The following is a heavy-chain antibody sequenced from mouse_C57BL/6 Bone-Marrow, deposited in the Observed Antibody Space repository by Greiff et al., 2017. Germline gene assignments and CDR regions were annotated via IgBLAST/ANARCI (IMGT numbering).Heavy chain of an antibody. CDR3: ARIYYYGSSYEGWFAY. J-gene: IGHJ3*01. V-gene: IGHV1-64*01. CDR2: IHPNSGST. D-gene: IGHD1-1*01. CDR1: GYTFTSYW. Sequence: VQLQQPGAELVQPGASVKLSCKASGYTFTSYWMHWVKQRPGQGLEWIGMIHPNSGSTNYNETFKSKATLTVDKSSSTAYMQLSSLTSEDSAVYYCARIYYYGSSYEGWFAYWGQGTLVTVSA.